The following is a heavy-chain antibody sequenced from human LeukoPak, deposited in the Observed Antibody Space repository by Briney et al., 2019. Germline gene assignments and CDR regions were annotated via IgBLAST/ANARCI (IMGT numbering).Heavy chain of an antibody. CDR2: IIPILGIA. D-gene: IGHD3-10*01. Sequence: SVKVSCKASGGTFISYAISWVRQAPGQGLEWMGRIIPILGIANYAQKFQGRVTITADKSTSTAYMELSSLRSEDTAVYYCATYGSGSYYNYFDYWGQGTLVTVSS. J-gene: IGHJ4*02. V-gene: IGHV1-69*04. CDR3: ATYGSGSYYNYFDY. CDR1: GGTFISYA.